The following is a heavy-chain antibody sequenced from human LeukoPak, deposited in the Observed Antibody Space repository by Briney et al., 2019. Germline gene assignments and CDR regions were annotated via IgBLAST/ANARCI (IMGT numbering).Heavy chain of an antibody. V-gene: IGHV4-39*01. Sequence: SETLSLTCTVSGGSISSSSYSWGWIRQPPGQGLEWSGSIYYSGTTYYNPSLKSRVTISVDTSRIQFSLKLSSVAATDTAVYFCARLRFDFWSGYTHPYFDYWGQGTLVTVSS. J-gene: IGHJ4*02. CDR2: IYYSGTT. CDR3: ARLRFDFWSGYTHPYFDY. CDR1: GGSISSSSYS. D-gene: IGHD3-3*01.